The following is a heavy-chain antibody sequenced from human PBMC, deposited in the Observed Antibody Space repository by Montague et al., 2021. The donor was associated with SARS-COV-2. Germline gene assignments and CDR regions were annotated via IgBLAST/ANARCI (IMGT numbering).Heavy chain of an antibody. Sequence: SLRLSCAASGFTVSSNHMSWVRQAPGKGLEWVSVIYSGGTTYYADSVKGRFTISRDNSKNTLYLQMNSLRAEDTDVYYCARALSFSNWFDPWGQGTLVTVSS. V-gene: IGHV3-66*01. CDR1: GFTVSSNH. CDR2: IYSGGTT. D-gene: IGHD2-2*01. J-gene: IGHJ5*02. CDR3: ARALSFSNWFDP.